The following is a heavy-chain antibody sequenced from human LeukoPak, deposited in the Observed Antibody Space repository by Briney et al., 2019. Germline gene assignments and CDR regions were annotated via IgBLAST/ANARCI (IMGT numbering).Heavy chain of an antibody. J-gene: IGHJ4*02. D-gene: IGHD3-22*01. CDR2: ISGSGGST. Sequence: GGSLRLSCAASGFTFSSYAMSWVRQAPGKGLEWVSAISGSGGSTYYADSVKGRFTTSRDNSKNTLYLQMNSLRAEDTAVYYCAKGIRDSSGLDYWGQGTLVTVSS. CDR3: AKGIRDSSGLDY. V-gene: IGHV3-23*01. CDR1: GFTFSSYA.